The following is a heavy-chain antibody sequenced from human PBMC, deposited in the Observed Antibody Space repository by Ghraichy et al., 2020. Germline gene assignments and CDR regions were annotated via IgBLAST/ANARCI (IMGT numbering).Heavy chain of an antibody. CDR3: TTDYGGGNFPN. D-gene: IGHD3-16*01. Sequence: GGSLRLSCAASGFTFSSSGMHWVRQAPGKGLDWVAYLRYDGSDQHYPDSVEGRFTISRDTSKNTLYLQMDSLRVQDTAVYYCTTDYGGGNFPNWGQGTLVTVSS. J-gene: IGHJ4*02. CDR1: GFTFSSSG. V-gene: IGHV3-30*02. CDR2: LRYDGSDQ.